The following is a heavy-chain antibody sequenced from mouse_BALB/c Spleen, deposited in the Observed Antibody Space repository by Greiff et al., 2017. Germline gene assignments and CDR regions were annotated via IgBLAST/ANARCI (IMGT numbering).Heavy chain of an antibody. J-gene: IGHJ3*01. CDR2: ISDGGSYT. CDR3: ARASYFDY. Sequence: EVQGVESGGGLVKPGGSLKLSCAASGFTFSDYYMYWVRQTPEKRLEWVATISDGGSYTYYPDSVKGRFTISRDNAKNNLYLQMSSLKSEDTAMYYCARASYFDYWGQGTLVTVSA. V-gene: IGHV5-4*02. D-gene: IGHD2-4*01. CDR1: GFTFSDYY.